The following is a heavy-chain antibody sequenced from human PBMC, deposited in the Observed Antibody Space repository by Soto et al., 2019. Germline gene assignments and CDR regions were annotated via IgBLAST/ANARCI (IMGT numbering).Heavy chain of an antibody. CDR1: AFTFSSYW. Sequence: GGSLRLSCAASAFTFSSYWMSWVRQAPGKGLEWVANIKQDGSEKYYVDSVKGRFTISRDNAKNSLYLQMNSLRAEDTAVYYCARDLFEAARRGEYAFDIWGQGTMVTVS. J-gene: IGHJ3*02. CDR2: IKQDGSEK. D-gene: IGHD3-16*01. CDR3: ARDLFEAARRGEYAFDI. V-gene: IGHV3-7*03.